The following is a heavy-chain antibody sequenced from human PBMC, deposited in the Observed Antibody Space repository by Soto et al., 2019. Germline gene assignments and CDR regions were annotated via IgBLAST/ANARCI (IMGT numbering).Heavy chain of an antibody. V-gene: IGHV3-73*01. CDR1: GFIFSGSA. J-gene: IGHJ6*02. Sequence: GSLRLSCAASGFIFSGSAIHWVRQASGKGLEWVGRIRSRANDFATSSAASVKGRFTFSRDDSKNTAYLQMNTLKPEDTAVYYSARGQGPGIPEYYYHGMDVWGQGTTVTVSS. CDR3: ARGQGPGIPEYYYHGMDV. D-gene: IGHD2-2*02. CDR2: IRSRANDFAT.